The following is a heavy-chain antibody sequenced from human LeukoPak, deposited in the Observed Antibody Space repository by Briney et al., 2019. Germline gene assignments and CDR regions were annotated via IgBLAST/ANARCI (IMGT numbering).Heavy chain of an antibody. D-gene: IGHD3-22*01. J-gene: IGHJ4*02. Sequence: PGGSLRLSRVASGFTFNTYWMSWVRQAPGKGLEWVANINQDGSEKYSVDSVKGRFTISRDNARNSLYLQMNSLRADDTAVYYCARDRALYDSRRGYYYTEDDYWGQGTLVTVSS. V-gene: IGHV3-7*01. CDR2: INQDGSEK. CDR3: ARDRALYDSRRGYYYTEDDY. CDR1: GFTFNTYW.